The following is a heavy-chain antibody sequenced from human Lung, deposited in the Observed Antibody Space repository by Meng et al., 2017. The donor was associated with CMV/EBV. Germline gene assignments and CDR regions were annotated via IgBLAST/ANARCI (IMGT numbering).Heavy chain of an antibody. CDR2: IVVGSGNT. J-gene: IGHJ6*02. Sequence: SVKVSCKASGFTFTSSAVQWVRQARGQRLEWIGWIVVGSGNTNYAQKFQERVTITRDMSTSTAYMELSSLRSEDTAVYYCAAEALKEQWLVYYYGMDVWGQGTTXTV. CDR3: AAEALKEQWLVYYYGMDV. CDR1: GFTFTSSA. D-gene: IGHD6-19*01. V-gene: IGHV1-58*01.